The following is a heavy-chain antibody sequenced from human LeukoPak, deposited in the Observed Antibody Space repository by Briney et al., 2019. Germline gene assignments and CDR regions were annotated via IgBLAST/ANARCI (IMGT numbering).Heavy chain of an antibody. CDR3: ARAGWFGEFYGPLDY. CDR2: VNHSGSA. D-gene: IGHD3-10*01. V-gene: IGHV4-34*01. J-gene: IGHJ4*02. Sequence: SETLSLTCAVYGDSFANYYWTWVRQSPGKAGDRIGEVNHSGSANYNPSLKSRVTLSVDTSKNQFSLKVSSVTAADTAVYYCARAGWFGEFYGPLDYWGQGSLVTVSS. CDR1: GDSFANYY.